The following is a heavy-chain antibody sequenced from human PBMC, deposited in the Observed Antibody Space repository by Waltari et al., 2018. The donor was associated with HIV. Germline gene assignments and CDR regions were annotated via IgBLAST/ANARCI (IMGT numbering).Heavy chain of an antibody. J-gene: IGHJ6*02. CDR1: GFPVSGHS. D-gene: IGHD3-22*01. CDR2: IYSSGKT. V-gene: IGHV3-53*01. CDR3: DMYYYDSSGYSAAV. Sequence: EVQLVESGGGLIQPGGSLRLSCAASGFPVSGHSLSWVRQAPGKGLEWVSVIYSSGKTYYADSVKGRFTISRDNSKNTLYLQMNRLRVEDTAVYYCDMYYYDSSGYSAAVWGQGTTVTVSS.